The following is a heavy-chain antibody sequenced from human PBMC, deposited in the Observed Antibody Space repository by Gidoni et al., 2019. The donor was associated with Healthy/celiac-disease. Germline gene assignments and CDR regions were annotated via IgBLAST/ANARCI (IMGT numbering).Heavy chain of an antibody. V-gene: IGHV4-38-2*02. J-gene: IGHJ4*02. D-gene: IGHD3-10*01. CDR2: IYHSGST. CDR1: GYSLSSGYY. CDR3: ARDWWINYYGSGSYDRVDY. Sequence: QVQLQESGPGLVKPSETLSLTCTVSGYSLSSGYYWGWIRQPPGKGLEWIGSIYHSGSTYYNPSLKSRVTISVDTSKNQFSLKLSSVTAADTAVYYCARDWWINYYGSGSYDRVDYWGQGTLVTVSS.